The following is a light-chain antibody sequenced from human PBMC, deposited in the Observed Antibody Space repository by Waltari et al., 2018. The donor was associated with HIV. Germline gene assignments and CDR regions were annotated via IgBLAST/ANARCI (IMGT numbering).Light chain of an antibody. Sequence: DIQMTQSPSALSASVGDRLTITCRASQGVSSWVSWYQHKPDKAPKALIYAATNLQSGVPSRFSCSGSGTIFTLIISSLQPEDFATYYCQQYKTFPLTFGGGTKV. CDR1: QGVSSW. J-gene: IGKJ4*01. CDR3: QQYKTFPLT. CDR2: AAT. V-gene: IGKV1D-16*01.